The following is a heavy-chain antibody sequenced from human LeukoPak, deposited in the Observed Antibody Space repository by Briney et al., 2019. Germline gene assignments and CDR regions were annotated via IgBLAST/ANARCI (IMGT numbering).Heavy chain of an antibody. V-gene: IGHV3-23*01. CDR3: AARPGEVAVPYDY. CDR1: GFTYSTYA. D-gene: IGHD2-15*01. CDR2: ISRGGDVT. J-gene: IGHJ4*02. Sequence: GGSLRLSCAASGFTYSTYAMTWVRQAPGKGREWVSLISRGGDVTYYADSVKGRFTISRDSSKNTLYLQMHSLRAEDTAVYYCAARPGEVAVPYDYWGQGTLVTVSS.